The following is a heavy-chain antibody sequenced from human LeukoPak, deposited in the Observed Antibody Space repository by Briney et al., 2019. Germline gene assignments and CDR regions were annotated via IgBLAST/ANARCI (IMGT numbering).Heavy chain of an antibody. V-gene: IGHV4-59*12. CDR1: GGSLSSYY. CDR2: IYYSGST. CDR3: ARVEIQPSYFDY. J-gene: IGHJ4*02. D-gene: IGHD5-18*01. Sequence: PSETLSLTCTVSGGSLSSYYWSWVRQPPGKGLEWIGSIYYSGSTYYNPSLKSRVTISVDTSKNQFSLKLSSVTAADTAVYYCARVEIQPSYFDYWGQGTLVTVSS.